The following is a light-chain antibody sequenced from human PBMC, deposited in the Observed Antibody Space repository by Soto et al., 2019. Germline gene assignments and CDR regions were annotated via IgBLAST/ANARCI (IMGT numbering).Light chain of an antibody. J-gene: IGLJ1*01. Sequence: QSALTQPASVSGSPGQSITISCTGTTSNVGSYNLVSWYQQHPGKAPELMIYEGSKRPSGVSTRFSGSKSGNTASLTISWLQAEDEADYYCCSYAGNTYVFGTGTKLTVL. V-gene: IGLV2-23*01. CDR2: EGS. CDR1: TSNVGSYNL. CDR3: CSYAGNTYV.